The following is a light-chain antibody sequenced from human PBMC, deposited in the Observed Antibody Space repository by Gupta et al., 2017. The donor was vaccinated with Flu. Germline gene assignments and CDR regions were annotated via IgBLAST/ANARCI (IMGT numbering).Light chain of an antibody. Sequence: DIQMTQSPSSLSASVGDSVTITCRASQHIRNSLVWFQQKPGNAPKSLMYGASTLQIGVPSRFSGSGSGTEFTLTISSLQPEDSAMYYCQQSKSYPLTFGQGTRLEIK. CDR3: QQSKSYPLT. V-gene: IGKV1-16*01. CDR1: QHIRNS. J-gene: IGKJ5*01. CDR2: GAS.